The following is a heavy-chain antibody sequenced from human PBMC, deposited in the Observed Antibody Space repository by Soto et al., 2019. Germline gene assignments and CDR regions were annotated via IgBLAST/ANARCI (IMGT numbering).Heavy chain of an antibody. D-gene: IGHD3-10*01. CDR1: GFTFSSYA. CDR2: ISYDGSKK. CDR3: ARDPHGSGSYYFFDC. J-gene: IGHJ4*02. V-gene: IGHV3-30-3*01. Sequence: QVQLVESGGGVGQPGRSLRLSCAASGFTFSSYAMHWVRQAPGKGLEWVAVISYDGSKKYYADSVKGRFTISRDNSKNTLYLQMNSLRPEDTAVDCCARDPHGSGSYYFFDCWGQGSLVTDST.